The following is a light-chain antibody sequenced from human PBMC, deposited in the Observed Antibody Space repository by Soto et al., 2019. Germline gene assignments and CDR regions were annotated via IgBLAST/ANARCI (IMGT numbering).Light chain of an antibody. CDR1: QSVSRN. CDR3: QQYGNSPPET. V-gene: IGKV3-15*01. CDR2: DAS. J-gene: IGKJ5*01. Sequence: EIVMTQSPATLSVSPGERATLSCRASQSVSRNLAWYQQRPGQPPRLLIYDASTRATGIPARFGGSGSGTDFTLTISRLEPEDFAVYYCQQYGNSPPETFGQGARLEIK.